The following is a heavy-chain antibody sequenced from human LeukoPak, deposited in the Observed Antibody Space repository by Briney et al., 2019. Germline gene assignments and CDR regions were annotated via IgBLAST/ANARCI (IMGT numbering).Heavy chain of an antibody. CDR1: GFTFSSYG. V-gene: IGHV3-33*01. D-gene: IGHD1-20*01. CDR3: ARGRGGGITGTSNWFDP. Sequence: GGSLRLSCAASGFTFSSYGMHWVRQAPGKGLEWVAVIWYDGSNKYYADSVKGRFTISRGNSKNTLYLQMNSLRAEDTAVYYCARGRGGGITGTSNWFDPWGQGTLVTVSS. CDR2: IWYDGSNK. J-gene: IGHJ5*02.